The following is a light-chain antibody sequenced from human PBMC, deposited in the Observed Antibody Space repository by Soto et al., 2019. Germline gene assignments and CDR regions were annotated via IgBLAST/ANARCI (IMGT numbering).Light chain of an antibody. J-gene: IGKJ1*01. Sequence: EIVMTQSPATLSVSPGEGATLSCRASQSVSSNLAWYQQKPGQAPRLLIYAASTRATGIPARFSGSGSGTEFTLTISNLQSQDFAVYYCQQFHDWPRTFGQGTKVDIK. CDR3: QQFHDWPRT. CDR2: AAS. V-gene: IGKV3-15*01. CDR1: QSVSSN.